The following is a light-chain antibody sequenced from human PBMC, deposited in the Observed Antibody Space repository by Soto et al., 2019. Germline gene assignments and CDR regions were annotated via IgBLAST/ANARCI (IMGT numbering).Light chain of an antibody. V-gene: IGLV2-8*01. CDR3: TSYVGNDIWV. CDR1: SSDVGAYKY. CDR2: EVT. Sequence: QSVLTQPPSASGSPGQSVTISCTGTSSDVGAYKYVSWYQQYPGKAPKLMIYEVTKRPSGVPDRVSGSKSGNTASLTVSGLQAEDEADYYCTSYVGNDIWVFGGGTKLTVL. J-gene: IGLJ3*02.